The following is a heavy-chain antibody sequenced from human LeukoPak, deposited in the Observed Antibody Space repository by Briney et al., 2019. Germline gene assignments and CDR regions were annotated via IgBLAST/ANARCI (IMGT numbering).Heavy chain of an antibody. Sequence: GASVKVSCKASGYTFTGYYMHWVRQAPGQGLEWMGWINPNSGGTNYAQKFQGRVTMTRDTSISTAYMELSRLRSDDTAVYYCARDEAAADEDAFDIWGQGTMVTVSS. CDR1: GYTFTGYY. D-gene: IGHD6-13*01. V-gene: IGHV1-2*02. J-gene: IGHJ3*02. CDR3: ARDEAAADEDAFDI. CDR2: INPNSGGT.